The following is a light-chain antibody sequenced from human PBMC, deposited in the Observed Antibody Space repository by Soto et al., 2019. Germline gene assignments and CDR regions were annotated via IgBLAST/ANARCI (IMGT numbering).Light chain of an antibody. CDR3: GTWDSSLSADV. J-gene: IGLJ1*01. V-gene: IGLV1-51*02. Sequence: QSVLTQPPSVSAAPGQRVTISCSGSSSSIGNNYVSWYQHLPGTAPKLLIYETNKRPSGISDRFSGSKSGTSATLGITGFQTGDEADYYCGTWDSSLSADVFGTGTKVTVL. CDR1: SSSIGNNY. CDR2: ETN.